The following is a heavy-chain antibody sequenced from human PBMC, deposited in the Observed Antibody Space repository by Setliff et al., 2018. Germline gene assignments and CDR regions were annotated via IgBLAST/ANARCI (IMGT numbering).Heavy chain of an antibody. CDR1: GFTFKTYS. J-gene: IGHJ4*02. CDR3: ATFRGYTYGYDY. V-gene: IGHV1-18*01. D-gene: IGHD5-18*01. CDR2: ISGYNSNT. Sequence: GASVKVSCKASGFTFKTYSFSWIRQAPGQGLEWVGWISGYNSNTIYAQNFQGRVTMTTDASTNTACMELRSLGSDDTAVYYCATFRGYTYGYDYWGQGTLVTVSS.